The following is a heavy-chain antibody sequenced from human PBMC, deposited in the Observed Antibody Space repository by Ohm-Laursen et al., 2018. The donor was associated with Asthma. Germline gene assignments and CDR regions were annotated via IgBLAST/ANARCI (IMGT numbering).Heavy chain of an antibody. CDR3: ALALSFHPDNFAMDV. V-gene: IGHV3-21*01. Sequence: SLRLSCTASGFTFRSYSMNWVRQAPGKGLEWVSSISRDSIYIYDADSVRGRFTTSRDNAKNSLHLQMNSLRAEDTAVYYCALALSFHPDNFAMDVWGQGTTATVSS. CDR2: ISRDSIYI. CDR1: GFTFRSYS. J-gene: IGHJ6*02. D-gene: IGHD5-24*01.